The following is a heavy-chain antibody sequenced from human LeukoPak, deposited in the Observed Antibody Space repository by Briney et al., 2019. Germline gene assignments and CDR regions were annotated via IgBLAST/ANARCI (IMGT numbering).Heavy chain of an antibody. CDR3: AREDNGGATDDGFDV. Sequence: GGSLRLSCAASGFAVSNKFMYWVRQAPGKGLEWVSVIRVGDVTHYADSVKGRFTTSRDSSKNTVYLQMESLRVEDTAVYYCAREDNGGATDDGFDVWGHGTVVTVSS. CDR1: GFAVSNKF. V-gene: IGHV3-53*01. CDR2: IRVGDVT. D-gene: IGHD3-16*01. J-gene: IGHJ3*01.